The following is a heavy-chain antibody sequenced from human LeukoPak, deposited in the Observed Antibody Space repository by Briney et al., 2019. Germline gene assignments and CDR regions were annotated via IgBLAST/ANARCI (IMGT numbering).Heavy chain of an antibody. V-gene: IGHV1-46*01. D-gene: IGHD3-22*01. CDR3: ARDPYYYDSSGYYPLYYFDY. J-gene: IGHJ4*02. CDR1: GYTFTSYY. Sequence: ASVKVSCKASGYTFTSYYMHWVRQAPGQGLEWMGIINPSGGSTSYAQKFQGRVTMTRDTSTSTVYMELSSLRSEDTAVYYCARDPYYYDSSGYYPLYYFDYWGQGTLVTVSS. CDR2: INPSGGST.